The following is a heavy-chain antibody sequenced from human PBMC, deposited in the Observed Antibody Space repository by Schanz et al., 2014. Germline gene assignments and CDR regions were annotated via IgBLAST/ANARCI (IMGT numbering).Heavy chain of an antibody. Sequence: DVQLLESGGGLVQPGGSLRLSCAASGFTFNSYAMTWVRQAPGKGLEWVSSISHSGGSKYYADSVKGRFTISRDNSENQLYLQMNSLSADDTAVFYCAKGMGYCSGGTCYDYYYYGLDVWGQGTTVTVSS. V-gene: IGHV3-23*01. CDR1: GFTFNSYA. CDR2: ISHSGGSK. J-gene: IGHJ6*02. D-gene: IGHD2-15*01. CDR3: AKGMGYCSGGTCYDYYYYGLDV.